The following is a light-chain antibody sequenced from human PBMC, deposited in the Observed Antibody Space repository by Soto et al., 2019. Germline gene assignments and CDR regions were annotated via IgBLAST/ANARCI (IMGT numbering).Light chain of an antibody. CDR2: TAS. V-gene: IGKV1-33*01. Sequence: DIQMTQSPSSLSASVGDRVTITCQASQDIRKYLNWYQQKSGSPPKLLIYTASDLQTGVPSRFSGSGSGINFTFTISSLQPEDFATYYCQQYSSYSPLTFGGGTKVDIK. CDR1: QDIRKY. J-gene: IGKJ4*01. CDR3: QQYSSYSPLT.